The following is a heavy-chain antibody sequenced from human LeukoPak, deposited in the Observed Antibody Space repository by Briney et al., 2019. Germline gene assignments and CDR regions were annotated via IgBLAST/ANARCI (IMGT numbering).Heavy chain of an antibody. J-gene: IGHJ4*02. CDR1: GGSISSYY. D-gene: IGHD1-26*01. CDR3: AREPTLVGASHFDY. V-gene: IGHV4-4*07. CDR2: IYTSGST. Sequence: PSETLSLTCTVSGGSISSYYWSWIRQPAGEGLEWIGRIYTSGSTNYSPSLKSRVTISVDKSKNQFSLKLNSVTAADTAVYYCAREPTLVGASHFDYWGQGTLVTVSS.